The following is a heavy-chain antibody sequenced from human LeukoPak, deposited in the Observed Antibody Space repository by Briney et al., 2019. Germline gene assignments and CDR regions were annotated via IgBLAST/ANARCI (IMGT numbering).Heavy chain of an antibody. CDR1: GFTLSTNA. V-gene: IGHV3-23*01. CDR2: ISGSGAST. J-gene: IGHJ4*02. Sequence: GGSLRLSCLTSGFTLSTNAMSWVRQAPGKGLEWISGISGSGASTYYADSVKGRFTISRDDSRNTLYLQMNSLRGDDTAVYYCAKDVGKWESLHFFDYWGQGTLVTVCS. CDR3: AKDVGKWESLHFFDY. D-gene: IGHD1-26*01.